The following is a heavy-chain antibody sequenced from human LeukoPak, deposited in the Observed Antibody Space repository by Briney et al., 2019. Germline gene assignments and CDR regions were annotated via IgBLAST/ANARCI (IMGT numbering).Heavy chain of an antibody. J-gene: IGHJ4*02. CDR2: ISYDGNNK. CDR1: GFTFRRYG. Sequence: GGSLRLSCAASGFTFRRYGIHWVRQAPGKGLEWVAVISYDGNNKYYLDSVKGRFTISRDNSKNTVDLQMNSLRGDDTAVYYCAKSFSGGSFFDYWGRGTLVTVSS. V-gene: IGHV3-30*18. CDR3: AKSFSGGSFFDY. D-gene: IGHD1-26*01.